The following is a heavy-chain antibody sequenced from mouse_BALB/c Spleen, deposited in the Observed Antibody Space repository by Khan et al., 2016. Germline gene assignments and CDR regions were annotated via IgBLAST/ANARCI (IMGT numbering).Heavy chain of an antibody. J-gene: IGHJ2*01. CDR3: ARSDFDY. CDR2: INPNNGGT. V-gene: IGHV1-18*01. Sequence: VQLKQSGPELVKPGASVKIPCMASGYTFTDYNMDWVKQSHGKSLEWIGDINPNNGGTIYNQKFKGKATLTVDTSSSTAYMELRSLTSEDTAVYYGARSDFDYWGQGTTLTVAS. CDR1: GYTFTDYN.